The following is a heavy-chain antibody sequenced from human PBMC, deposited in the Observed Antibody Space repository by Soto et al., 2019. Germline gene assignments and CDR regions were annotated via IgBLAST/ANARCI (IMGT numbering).Heavy chain of an antibody. D-gene: IGHD3-10*01. CDR2: ISYDGSNK. CDR1: GFTFSSYG. J-gene: IGHJ4*02. Sequence: QVQLVESGGGVVQPGRSLRLSCAASGFTFSSYGMHWVRQAPGKGLEWVAVISYDGSNKYYADSVKGRFTISRDNSKNTLYLQRNSLRAEDTAVYYCAKDLDSGTYGIVDYWGQGTLVTVSS. V-gene: IGHV3-30*18. CDR3: AKDLDSGTYGIVDY.